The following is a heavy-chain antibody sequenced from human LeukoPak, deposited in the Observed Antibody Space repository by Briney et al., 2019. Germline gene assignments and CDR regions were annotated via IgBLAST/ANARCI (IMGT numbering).Heavy chain of an antibody. Sequence: SRRSLRLSCAASGFTFSSYGMHWVRQAPGKGLEWGAVISYDGSNKYYADSVKGRFTISRDNSKNTLYLQMNSLRDEDTAVYYCAKGGKRSPYCVVVPAAMRSCYYYYYAMDVWGQGTTVTVSS. CDR1: GFTFSSYG. CDR2: ISYDGSNK. D-gene: IGHD2-2*01. CDR3: AKGGKRSPYCVVVPAAMRSCYYYYYAMDV. V-gene: IGHV3-30*18. J-gene: IGHJ6*02.